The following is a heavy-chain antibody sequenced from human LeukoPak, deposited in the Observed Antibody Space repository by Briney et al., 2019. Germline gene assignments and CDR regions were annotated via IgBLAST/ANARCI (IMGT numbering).Heavy chain of an antibody. CDR1: GFTFSNYW. Sequence: GGSLRLSYAASGFTFSNYWMHWVRQVPGRGLVWVSRTNPGGSNTAYADSVKGRFTISRDNARNTLYLQMDSLRAEDTAVYYCARSNQADDYWGQGTLVTVSS. CDR2: TNPGGSNT. D-gene: IGHD1-14*01. J-gene: IGHJ4*02. V-gene: IGHV3-74*01. CDR3: ARSNQADDY.